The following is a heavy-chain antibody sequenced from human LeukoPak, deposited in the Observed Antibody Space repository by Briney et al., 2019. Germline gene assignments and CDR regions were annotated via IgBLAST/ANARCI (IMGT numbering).Heavy chain of an antibody. CDR2: IDHSGAT. J-gene: IGHJ4*02. CDR1: GASFRNYY. D-gene: IGHD6-19*01. Sequence: SETLSLTCAVYGASFRNYYWSWIRQTPGKRLEWIGEIDHSGATNYNPSLKSRVTISLDTSKNQFSLKLSSVTAADTAVYYCAGGWYGRGDYWGQGTLVTVSS. V-gene: IGHV4-34*01. CDR3: AGGWYGRGDY.